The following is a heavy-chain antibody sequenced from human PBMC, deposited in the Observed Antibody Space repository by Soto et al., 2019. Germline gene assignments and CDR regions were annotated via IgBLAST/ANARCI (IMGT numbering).Heavy chain of an antibody. Sequence: PSETLSLTCTVSGGSISSYYWSWIRQPPGKGLEWIGYIYYSGSTNYNPSLKSRVTISVDTSKNQFSLKLSSVTAADTAVYYCAREDYDSSGYYLPWGQGTLVTVSS. CDR1: GGSISSYY. CDR2: IYYSGST. CDR3: AREDYDSSGYYLP. J-gene: IGHJ4*02. D-gene: IGHD3-22*01. V-gene: IGHV4-59*12.